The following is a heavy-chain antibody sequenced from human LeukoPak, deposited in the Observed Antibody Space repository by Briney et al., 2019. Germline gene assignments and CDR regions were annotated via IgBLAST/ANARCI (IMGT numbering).Heavy chain of an antibody. CDR1: GGSFSGYY. CDR2: INHSGST. J-gene: IGHJ6*03. CDR3: ARALRHSGYDFLWRYYYYYMDV. Sequence: PSETLSLTCAVYGGSFSGYYWSWIRQPPGKGLEWIGEINHSGSTNYNPSLKSRVTISVDTSKNQFSLKLSSVTAADTAVYYCARALRHSGYDFLWRYYYYYMDVWGKGTTVTVSS. V-gene: IGHV4-34*01. D-gene: IGHD5-12*01.